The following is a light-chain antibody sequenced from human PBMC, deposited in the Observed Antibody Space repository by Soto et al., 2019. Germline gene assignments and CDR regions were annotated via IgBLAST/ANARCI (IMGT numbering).Light chain of an antibody. V-gene: IGKV3-20*01. CDR3: QQYDSSPRT. J-gene: IGKJ1*01. CDR2: RTS. Sequence: EIVLTQSPGTLSLSPGERATLSCRASKSVSSSYLAWYQQKPGQAPRLLIYRTSNRANGIPDRFSGSGSGTDFTLTISRLEPEDFAVYWCQQYDSSPRTFGQGTKVEIK. CDR1: KSVSSSY.